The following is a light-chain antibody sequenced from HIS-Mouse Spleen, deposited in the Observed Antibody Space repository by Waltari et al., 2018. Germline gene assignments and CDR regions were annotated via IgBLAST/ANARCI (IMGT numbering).Light chain of an antibody. J-gene: IGLJ2*01. CDR2: EDS. CDR3: YSTDSSGNHRV. V-gene: IGLV3-10*01. Sequence: SYELTQPPSVSVSPGQTARITCSGDALPKKYAYWYQQKSGQAPVLVIYEDSKRPAGIPERFSGSSSGKMATSTISGAQVEDEADYYCYSTDSSGNHRVFGGGTKLTVL. CDR1: ALPKKY.